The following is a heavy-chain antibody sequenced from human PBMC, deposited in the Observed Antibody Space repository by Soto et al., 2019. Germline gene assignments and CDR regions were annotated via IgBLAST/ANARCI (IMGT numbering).Heavy chain of an antibody. V-gene: IGHV1-69*13. CDR3: AMDSSGRGHLRLYYYGMDV. Sequence: ASVKVSCKASGGTFSSYAISWVRQAPGQGLEWMGGIIPIFGTANYAQKFQGRVTITADESTSTAYMELSSLRSEDTAVYYCAMDSSGRGHLRLYYYGMDVWGQGTTVTVSS. J-gene: IGHJ6*02. D-gene: IGHD3-22*01. CDR1: GGTFSSYA. CDR2: IIPIFGTA.